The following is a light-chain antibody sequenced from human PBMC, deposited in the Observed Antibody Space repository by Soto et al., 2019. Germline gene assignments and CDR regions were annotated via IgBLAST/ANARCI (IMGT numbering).Light chain of an antibody. CDR2: AES. CDR3: QQSYSIPVT. V-gene: IGKV1-39*01. J-gene: IGKJ4*01. Sequence: EIQMTQSPSSLSASVGDRVTITCRASQSISTYLNWYQQKPGKAPNLLIYAESSLQSGVPSRFSGSGSGTDFTLTISSLQREDSATYYCQQSYSIPVTFGGGTKVEIK. CDR1: QSISTY.